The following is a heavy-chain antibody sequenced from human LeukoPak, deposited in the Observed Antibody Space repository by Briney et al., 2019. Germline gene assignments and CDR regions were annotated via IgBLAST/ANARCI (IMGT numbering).Heavy chain of an antibody. J-gene: IGHJ4*02. CDR2: VYYSGST. Sequence: PSETLSLTRTVAGHSIISFYWSCPRQPPGKGLEWIGYVYYSGSTNYHPSLKSRLTISVDTSKNQFSLKRNSVTAADTAEYYCAIMTLFVDQGGRGTLVTVSS. CDR3: AIMTLFVDQ. V-gene: IGHV4-59*08. D-gene: IGHD3-3*01. CDR1: GHSIISFY.